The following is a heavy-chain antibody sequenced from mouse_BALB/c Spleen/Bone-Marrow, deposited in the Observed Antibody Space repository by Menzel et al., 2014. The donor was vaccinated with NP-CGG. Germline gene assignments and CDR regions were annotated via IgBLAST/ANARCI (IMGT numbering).Heavy chain of an antibody. V-gene: IGHV5-6*01. D-gene: IGHD2-10*01. CDR3: ARGGGTYYGNFWFAY. Sequence: EVQLVESGGDLVKPGGSLKLSCAASGFTFSSYGMSWVRQTPDKRLEWVATISSGGSYTYYPDSVKGRFTISRDNAKNALYLQMSSLKSEATALYRCARGGGTYYGNFWFAYWGQGTLVTVSA. J-gene: IGHJ3*01. CDR2: ISSGGSYT. CDR1: GFTFSSYG.